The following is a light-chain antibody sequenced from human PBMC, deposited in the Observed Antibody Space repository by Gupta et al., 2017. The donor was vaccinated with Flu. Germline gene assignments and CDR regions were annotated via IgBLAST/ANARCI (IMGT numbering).Light chain of an antibody. J-gene: IGKJ1*01. CDR2: YAS. CDR1: QTIGSS. CDR3: HQSSKLPLT. V-gene: IGKV6D-21*02. Sequence: ILLTQSPDFQSVTPKEKVTITCRASQTIGSSLHWYQQRPHQAPKLIIEYASQTISGVPSRFSGSGFGTDFTLTIHGLEAEDAAVYYCHQSSKLPLTFGQGTKVEIK.